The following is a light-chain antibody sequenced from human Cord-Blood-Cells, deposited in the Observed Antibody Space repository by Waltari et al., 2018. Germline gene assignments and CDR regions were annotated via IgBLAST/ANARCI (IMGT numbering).Light chain of an antibody. Sequence: QSALTQPASVSGSPGQSITISCTGTSSDVGSYNLVSWYQQHPRKAPKLLIYEGSKRSSWVSNRFSGSKSGNTASLTISGLQSGDEADYYCCSYAGSSTFVFGTGTKVTVL. CDR3: CSYAGSSTFV. CDR1: SSDVGSYNL. J-gene: IGLJ1*01. CDR2: EGS. V-gene: IGLV2-23*01.